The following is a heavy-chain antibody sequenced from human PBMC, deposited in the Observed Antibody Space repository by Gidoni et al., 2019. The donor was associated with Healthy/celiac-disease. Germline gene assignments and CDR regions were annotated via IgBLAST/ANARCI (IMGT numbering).Heavy chain of an antibody. V-gene: IGHV3-21*01. D-gene: IGHD3-3*01. Sequence: EVQLVESGGGLVKPGGSLRLSCAASDFTFSSYSMNWVRQAPGKGLEWVSSISSSSSYIYYADSVKGRFTISRDNAKNSLYLQMNSLRAEDTAVYYCARDFWSGYSLGYWGQGTLVTVSS. CDR2: ISSSSSYI. J-gene: IGHJ4*02. CDR3: ARDFWSGYSLGY. CDR1: DFTFSSYS.